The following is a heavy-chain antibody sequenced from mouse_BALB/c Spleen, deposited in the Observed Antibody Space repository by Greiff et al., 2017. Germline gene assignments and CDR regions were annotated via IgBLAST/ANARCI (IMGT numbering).Heavy chain of an antibody. V-gene: IGHV5-6-3*01. D-gene: IGHD1-1*01. CDR3: ARDASHYYGSSYYFDY. CDR1: GFTFSSYG. Sequence: EVMLVESGGGLVQPGGSLKLSCAASGFTFSSYGMSWVRQTPDKRLELVATINSNGGSTYYPDSVKGRFTISRDNAKNTLYLQMSSLKSEDTAMYYCARDASHYYGSSYYFDYWGQGTTLTVSS. CDR2: INSNGGST. J-gene: IGHJ2*01.